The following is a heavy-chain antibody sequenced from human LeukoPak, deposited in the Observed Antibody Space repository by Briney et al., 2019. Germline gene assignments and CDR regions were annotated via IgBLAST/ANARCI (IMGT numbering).Heavy chain of an antibody. CDR2: ITSGSSTI. D-gene: IGHD3-16*01. CDR3: ARDGGGDY. V-gene: IGHV3-48*01. J-gene: IGHJ4*02. CDR1: GFTFSLYS. Sequence: GGSLRLSCAASGFTFSLYSMNWVRQAPGKGLEWVSYITSGSSTIYYADSVKGRFTISRDNAKNSLFLQMNSLRAEDTAVYYWARDGGGDYWGQGTLVTVSS.